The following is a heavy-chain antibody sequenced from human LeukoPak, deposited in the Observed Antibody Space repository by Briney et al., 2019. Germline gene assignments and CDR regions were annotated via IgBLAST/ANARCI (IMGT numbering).Heavy chain of an antibody. D-gene: IGHD1-1*01. CDR2: ISWNSGSI. CDR3: AGKRGPDAFDI. J-gene: IGHJ3*02. CDR1: GFTFDDYA. Sequence: GRSLRLSCAASGFTFDDYAMHWVRHAPGKGLEWVSGISWNSGSIGYADSVKGRFTISRDNAKNSLYLQMNSLRAEDTALYYCAGKRGPDAFDIWGQGTMVTVSS. V-gene: IGHV3-9*01.